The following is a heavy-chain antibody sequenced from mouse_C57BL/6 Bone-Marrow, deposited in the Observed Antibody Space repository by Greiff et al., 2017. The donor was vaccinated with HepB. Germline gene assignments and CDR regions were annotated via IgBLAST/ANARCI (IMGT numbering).Heavy chain of an antibody. Sequence: VQLQQPGTELVKPGASVKLSCKASGYTFTSYWMHWVKQRPGQGLEWIGNINPSNGGTNYNEKFKSKATLTVDKSSGTAYMQLSSLTSEDSAVYYCARSARLRYYAMDYWGQGTSVTVSS. CDR1: GYTFTSYW. J-gene: IGHJ4*01. D-gene: IGHD2-2*01. V-gene: IGHV1-53*01. CDR3: ARSARLRYYAMDY. CDR2: INPSNGGT.